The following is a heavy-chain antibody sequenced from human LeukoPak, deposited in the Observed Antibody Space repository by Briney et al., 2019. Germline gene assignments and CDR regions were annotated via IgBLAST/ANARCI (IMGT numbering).Heavy chain of an antibody. CDR2: INSDGSTT. CDR1: GFTFSSYW. V-gene: IGHV3-74*01. Sequence: GGSLILSCAASGFTFSSYWMHWVRQAPGKGLVWVSRINSDGSTTNYADSAKGRFTISRDNAKNTLYLQMNSLRAEDTAVYYCARDLYGGKGDYWGQGTLVTVSS. D-gene: IGHD4-23*01. J-gene: IGHJ4*02. CDR3: ARDLYGGKGDY.